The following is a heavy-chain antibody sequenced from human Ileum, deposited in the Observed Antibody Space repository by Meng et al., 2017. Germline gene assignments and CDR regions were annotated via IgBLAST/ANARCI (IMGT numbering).Heavy chain of an antibody. CDR3: ARGVVSGSHYNTY. Sequence: QAQLQESGPGLVKPSRTLSRTCAVSGGSISSSIWWSWVRQPPEKGLEWIGEIHHSGTTNYSPSLKSRLTISVDKSKNQFSLKLQSVTAADTAVYFCARGVVSGSHYNTYWGQGILVTVSS. CDR2: IHHSGTT. J-gene: IGHJ4*02. V-gene: IGHV4-4*02. CDR1: GGSISSSIW. D-gene: IGHD3-10*01.